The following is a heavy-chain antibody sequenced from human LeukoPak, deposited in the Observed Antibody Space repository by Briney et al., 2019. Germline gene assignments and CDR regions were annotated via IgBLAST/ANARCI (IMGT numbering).Heavy chain of an antibody. J-gene: IGHJ3*02. D-gene: IGHD2-21*02. CDR2: IYSGGST. CDR3: ARAVVVTALGAFDI. Sequence: TGGSLRLSCAASGFTVSSNYMSWVRQAPGKELEWVSVIYSGGSTYYADSVKGRFTISRDNSKNTLYPQMNSLRAEDTAVYYCARAVVVTALGAFDIWGQGTMVTVSS. V-gene: IGHV3-53*01. CDR1: GFTVSSNY.